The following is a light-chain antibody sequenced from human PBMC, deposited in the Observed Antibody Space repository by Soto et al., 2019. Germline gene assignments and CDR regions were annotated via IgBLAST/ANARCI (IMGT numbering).Light chain of an antibody. CDR2: EVS. CDR3: CSYPGSSILYV. Sequence: QSALTQPASVSASPGQSITISCTGNSNYNLVSWYQQHPGKAPKLVIYEVSERPSGVSNRFSGSKSGNTASLTISGLQAEDEADYYCCSYPGSSILYVFGTGTKVTVL. CDR1: SNYNL. J-gene: IGLJ1*01. V-gene: IGLV2-23*02.